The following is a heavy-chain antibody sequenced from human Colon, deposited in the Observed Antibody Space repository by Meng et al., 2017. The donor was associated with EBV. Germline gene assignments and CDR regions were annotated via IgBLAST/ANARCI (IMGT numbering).Heavy chain of an antibody. J-gene: IGHJ5*02. CDR1: GGSISSGDSY. Sequence: GQGLWQPSKTLWVTCTVSGGSISSGDSYWSWIRQPPGKGIEWIGYIYYSGSTYSNASLKSRVNISIDRSKNQFSLKLSSVTAADTAVYYCARDRKHYGERGWFDPWGQGTLVTVSS. V-gene: IGHV4-30-4*01. D-gene: IGHD4-17*01. CDR2: IYYSGST. CDR3: ARDRKHYGERGWFDP.